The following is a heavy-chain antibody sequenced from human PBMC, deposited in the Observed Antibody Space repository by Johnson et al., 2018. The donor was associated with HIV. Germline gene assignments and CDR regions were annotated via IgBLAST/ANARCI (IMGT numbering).Heavy chain of an antibody. CDR3: AKDLSPSGSYRMDI. D-gene: IGHD1-26*01. V-gene: IGHV3-33*06. J-gene: IGHJ3*02. CDR2: IWYDGSNK. CDR1: GFTFSSYA. Sequence: QVQLVESGGGVVQPGRSLRLSCAASGFTFSSYAMHWVRQAPGKGLEWVALIWYDGSNKYYADSVKGRFTISRDNSKNTLYVQMNSLRAEDTAVYYCAKDLSPSGSYRMDIWGQGTMVTVSS.